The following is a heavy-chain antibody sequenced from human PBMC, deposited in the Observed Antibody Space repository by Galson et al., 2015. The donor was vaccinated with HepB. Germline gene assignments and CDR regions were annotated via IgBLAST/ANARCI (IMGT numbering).Heavy chain of an antibody. CDR3: ARDPDSSGWTPDLTGDY. Sequence: SVKVSCKASGYTFTGYYMHWVRQAPGQGLEWMGRINPNSGGTNYAQKFQGGVTMTRDTSISTAYMELSRLRSDDTAVYYCARDPDSSGWTPDLTGDYWGQGTLVTVSS. CDR1: GYTFTGYY. V-gene: IGHV1-2*06. J-gene: IGHJ4*02. D-gene: IGHD6-19*01. CDR2: INPNSGGT.